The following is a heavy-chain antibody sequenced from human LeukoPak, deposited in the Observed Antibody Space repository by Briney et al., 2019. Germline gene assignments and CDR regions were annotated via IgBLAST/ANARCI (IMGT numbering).Heavy chain of an antibody. Sequence: GASVKVSCKASGYTFTGYYMHWVRQAPGQGLEWMGWINPNSGGTNYAQKFQGRVTVTRDTSISTAYMELSRLGSDDTAVYYCVRDGLNWNYDYWGQGTLVAVSP. D-gene: IGHD1-7*01. J-gene: IGHJ4*02. V-gene: IGHV1-2*02. CDR2: INPNSGGT. CDR1: GYTFTGYY. CDR3: VRDGLNWNYDY.